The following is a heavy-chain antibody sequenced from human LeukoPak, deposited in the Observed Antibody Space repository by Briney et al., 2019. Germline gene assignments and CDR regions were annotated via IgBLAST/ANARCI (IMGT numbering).Heavy chain of an antibody. Sequence: GGSLRLSCAVSGFTFDDYTMHWVLQAPGNGLEWISLISGDGGSTYYADSVKGRFTISRDNSKNSLYLQMNSLRTEDTALYYCAKDFYDSSGPPDYWGQGTLVTVSS. D-gene: IGHD3-22*01. CDR1: GFTFDDYT. CDR3: AKDFYDSSGPPDY. V-gene: IGHV3-43*01. CDR2: ISGDGGST. J-gene: IGHJ4*02.